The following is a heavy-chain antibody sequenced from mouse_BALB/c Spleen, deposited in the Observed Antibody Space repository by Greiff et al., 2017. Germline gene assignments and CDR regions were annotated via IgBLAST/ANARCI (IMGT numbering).Heavy chain of an antibody. CDR1: GFAFSSYW. V-gene: IGHV1-80*01. Sequence: QVQLQQSGAELVRPGSSVKISCKASGFAFSSYWMNWVKQRPGQGLEWIGQIYPGDGDTNYNGKFKGKATLTADKSSSTAYMQLSSLTSEDSAVYFCAAIIYYCGSSYENYWGQGTTLTVSA. CDR3: AAIIYYCGSSYENY. D-gene: IGHD1-1*01. CDR2: IYPGDGDT. J-gene: IGHJ2*01.